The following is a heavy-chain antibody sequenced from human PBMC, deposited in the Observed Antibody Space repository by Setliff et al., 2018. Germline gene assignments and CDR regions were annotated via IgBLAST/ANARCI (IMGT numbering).Heavy chain of an antibody. V-gene: IGHV4-61*10. Sequence: SQTLSLTCTVSGGSISSASYYWSWIRQPAGKGLEWIGYISRSGNTKYNPSLKSRVAISIDTSKKQFSLEVSSVTAADTAVYYCARLKYYDSGTYWGSWDYYSSMDVWGKGTTVTVSS. CDR1: GGSISSASYY. D-gene: IGHD3-22*01. J-gene: IGHJ6*04. CDR2: ISRSGNT. CDR3: ARLKYYDSGTYWGSWDYYSSMDV.